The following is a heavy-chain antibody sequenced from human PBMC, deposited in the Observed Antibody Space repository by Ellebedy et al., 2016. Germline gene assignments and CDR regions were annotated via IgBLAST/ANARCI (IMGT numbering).Heavy chain of an antibody. V-gene: IGHV3-23*01. CDR3: ARDLATTFGGILVPGRGAVDY. D-gene: IGHD3-16*02. CDR1: GFTFRSYA. Sequence: GESLKISXAASGFTFRSYAMTWVRQAPGKGLEWVSSISTTGDYTYYADSVKGRFTISRDNSNNTLYLQINSLRVEDMALYYCARDLATTFGGILVPGRGAVDYWGQGTLVTVSS. CDR2: ISTTGDYT. J-gene: IGHJ4*02.